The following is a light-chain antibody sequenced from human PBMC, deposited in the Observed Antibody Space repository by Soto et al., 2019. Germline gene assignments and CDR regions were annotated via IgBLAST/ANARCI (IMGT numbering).Light chain of an antibody. J-gene: IGKJ1*01. CDR2: DAS. Sequence: DIHMTQYPSTLSASVGDRVTITCRASQSISSWLAWYQQKAGKAPKLLIYDASSLESGVPSRFSGSGSGTEFTLTISSLQADDFATYYCQQYYSYPTFSQETRVDIK. V-gene: IGKV1-5*01. CDR1: QSISSW. CDR3: QQYYSYPT.